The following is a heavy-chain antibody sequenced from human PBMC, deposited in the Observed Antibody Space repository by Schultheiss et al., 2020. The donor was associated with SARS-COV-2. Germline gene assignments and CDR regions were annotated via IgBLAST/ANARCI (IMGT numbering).Heavy chain of an antibody. Sequence: SETLSLTCTVSGGSISSYYWSWIRQPPGKGLEWIGYIYYSGNTYYNSSLKSRVTISVDTSKNQFFLKLTSVTASDTAVYYCARGDTTFVVGPVADLNPNNWFDPWGQGTLVTVSS. CDR1: GGSISSYY. J-gene: IGHJ5*02. V-gene: IGHV4-59*08. CDR2: IYYSGNT. D-gene: IGHD2-2*01. CDR3: ARGDTTFVVGPVADLNPNNWFDP.